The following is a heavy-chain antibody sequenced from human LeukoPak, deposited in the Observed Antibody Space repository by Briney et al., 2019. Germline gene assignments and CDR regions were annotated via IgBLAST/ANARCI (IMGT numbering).Heavy chain of an antibody. J-gene: IGHJ4*02. CDR1: GGSISSTSYY. Sequence: TLSLTCIVSGGSISSTSYYWGWIRQSPGTGLEWIGYIYYSGSTYYNPSLKSRLTISVDTSKNQFSLKLSSVTAADTAVYYCARGDGRDGYNFAHWGQGTLVTVSS. CDR3: ARGDGRDGYNFAH. CDR2: IYYSGST. D-gene: IGHD5-24*01. V-gene: IGHV4-30-4*08.